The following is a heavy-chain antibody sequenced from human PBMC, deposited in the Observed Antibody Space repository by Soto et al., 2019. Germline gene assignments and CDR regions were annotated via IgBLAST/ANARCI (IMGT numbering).Heavy chain of an antibody. CDR3: ARSPSPYYDFWSGSAGGAFDI. CDR1: GGSISSYY. D-gene: IGHD3-3*01. CDR2: IYYSGST. Sequence: SETLSLTCTVSGGSISSYYWSWIRQPPGKGLEWIGYIYYSGSTNYNPSLKSRVTISVDTSKNQFSLKLSSVTAADTAVYYCARSPSPYYDFWSGSAGGAFDIWGQGTMVTVSS. J-gene: IGHJ3*02. V-gene: IGHV4-59*01.